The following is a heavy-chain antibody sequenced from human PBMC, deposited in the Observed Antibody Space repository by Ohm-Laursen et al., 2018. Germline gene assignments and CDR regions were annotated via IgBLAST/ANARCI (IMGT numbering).Heavy chain of an antibody. Sequence: SLRLSCAASGFTFINAWMNWVRQAPGKGLEWVGRIKSKTNGGTTDYAAPVQGRFTISRDDSKNTLYLQMNSLKTEDTAVYYCATDDGNYASDYWGQGTLVTVSS. D-gene: IGHD4-17*01. CDR3: ATDDGNYASDY. CDR2: IKSKTNGGTT. J-gene: IGHJ4*02. V-gene: IGHV3-15*01. CDR1: GFTFINAW.